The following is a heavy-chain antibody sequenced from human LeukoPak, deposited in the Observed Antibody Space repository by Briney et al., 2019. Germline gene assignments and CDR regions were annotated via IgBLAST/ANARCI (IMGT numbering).Heavy chain of an antibody. D-gene: IGHD6-19*01. CDR2: IYTSGST. CDR1: GGSISSGSYY. J-gene: IGHJ1*01. CDR3: ARGGEAVAGYXPGX. V-gene: IGHV4-61*02. Sequence: PSQTLSLTCTVSGGSISSGSYYWSWIRQPAGKGLEWIGRIYTSGSTNYNPSLKSRVTISVDTSKNQFSLKLSSVTAADTAMYYCARGGEAVAGYXPGXWGQXXLVT.